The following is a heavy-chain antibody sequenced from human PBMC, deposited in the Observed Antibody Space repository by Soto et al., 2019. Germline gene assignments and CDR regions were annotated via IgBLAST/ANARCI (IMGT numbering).Heavy chain of an antibody. D-gene: IGHD6-13*01. CDR3: ARDRQYSSSFMDV. J-gene: IGHJ6*02. Sequence: XGSLRLSCAASGFTFSRYVMHWVRQAPGKGLEWVAVISYDGSNKYYADSVKGRFTISRDNSKNTLYLQMNSLRAEDTAVYYCARDRQYSSSFMDVWGQGTTVTVSS. CDR1: GFTFSRYV. V-gene: IGHV3-30-3*01. CDR2: ISYDGSNK.